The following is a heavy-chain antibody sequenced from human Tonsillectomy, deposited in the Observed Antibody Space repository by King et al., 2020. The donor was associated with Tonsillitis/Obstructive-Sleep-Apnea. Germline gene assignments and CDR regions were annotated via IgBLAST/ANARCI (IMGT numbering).Heavy chain of an antibody. CDR2: ISYDGSNK. Sequence: VQLVESGGGVVQPGRSLRLSCAASGFTFSSYGMHWVRQAPGKGLEWVTFISYDGSNKYYADSVKGRFTISRDNSKNALYLRMNSLRAEDTAVYYCAKDGTNYFYGMDVWGQGTTVTVSS. J-gene: IGHJ6*02. V-gene: IGHV3-30*18. CDR1: GFTFSSYG. CDR3: AKDGTNYFYGMDV.